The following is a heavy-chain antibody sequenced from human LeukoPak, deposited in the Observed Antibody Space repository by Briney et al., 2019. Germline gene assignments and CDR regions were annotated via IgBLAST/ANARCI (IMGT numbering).Heavy chain of an antibody. Sequence: GGSLRLSCAASGFTFSNSAMSWVRQAPGKGLEWVSTLSGSGITTYYADSVKGRFTISRDNSKNTLYLQMNSLRAEDTAVYYCAKGTYSSGWSYFDYWGHGTLVTVSS. CDR1: GFTFSNSA. CDR2: LSGSGITT. CDR3: AKGTYSSGWSYFDY. V-gene: IGHV3-23*01. J-gene: IGHJ4*01. D-gene: IGHD6-19*01.